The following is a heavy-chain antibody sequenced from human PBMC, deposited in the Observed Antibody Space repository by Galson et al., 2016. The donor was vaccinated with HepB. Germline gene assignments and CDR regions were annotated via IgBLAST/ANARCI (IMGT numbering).Heavy chain of an antibody. CDR3: AREHVVLPAARRWGYYYGMDV. CDR1: GDSMISYY. V-gene: IGHV4-59*01. D-gene: IGHD2-2*01. Sequence: LSLTCTVSGDSMISYYWSWVRQPPGKGLEWIGYIYYTGSTKYNPSLKSRVTISVDTSKNQFSLKLSSVTAADTAVYYCAREHVVLPAARRWGYYYGMDVWGQGTTVTVSS. CDR2: IYYTGST. J-gene: IGHJ6*02.